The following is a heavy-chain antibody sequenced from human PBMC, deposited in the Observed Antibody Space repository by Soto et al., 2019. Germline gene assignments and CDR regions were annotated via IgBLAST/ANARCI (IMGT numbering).Heavy chain of an antibody. Sequence: PGESLKISCKGSGYSFTSYWIGWVRQMPGKGLEWMGIIYPGDSDTRYSPSFQGQVTISADKSTSTVYMELSSLRSEDTAVYYCARWGDPLYYYYYYGMDVWGQGTTVTVSS. CDR1: GYSFTSYW. J-gene: IGHJ6*02. CDR3: ARWGDPLYYYYYYGMDV. D-gene: IGHD2-21*02. CDR2: IYPGDSDT. V-gene: IGHV5-51*01.